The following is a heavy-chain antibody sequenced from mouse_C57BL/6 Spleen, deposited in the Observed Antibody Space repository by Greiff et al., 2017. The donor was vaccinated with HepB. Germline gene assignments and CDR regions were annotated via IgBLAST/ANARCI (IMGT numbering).Heavy chain of an antibody. V-gene: IGHV1-69*01. CDR1: GYTFTSYW. D-gene: IGHD2-4*01. J-gene: IGHJ3*01. CDR3: ARALYYDYDGFAY. Sequence: VQLQQPGAELVMPGASVKLSCKASGYTFTSYWMHWVKQRPGQGLEWIGEIDPSDSYTNYNQKFKGKSTLTVDKSSSTAYMQLSSLTSEDSAVYYCARALYYDYDGFAYWGQGTLVTVSA. CDR2: IDPSDSYT.